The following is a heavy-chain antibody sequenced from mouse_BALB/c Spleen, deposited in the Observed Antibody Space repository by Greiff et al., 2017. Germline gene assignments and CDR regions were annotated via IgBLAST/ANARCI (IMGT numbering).Heavy chain of an antibody. D-gene: IGHD2-3*01. CDR2: ISSGGSYT. V-gene: IGHV5-6*01. J-gene: IGHJ4*01. Sequence: EVQLVESGGDLVKPGGSLKLSCAASGFTFSSYGMSWVRQTPDKSLEWVATISSGGSYTYYPDSVKGRFTISRDNAKNTLYLQMSSLKSEDTAMYYCARQEDGYYYYAMDYWGQGTSVTVSA. CDR1: GFTFSSYG. CDR3: ARQEDGYYYYAMDY.